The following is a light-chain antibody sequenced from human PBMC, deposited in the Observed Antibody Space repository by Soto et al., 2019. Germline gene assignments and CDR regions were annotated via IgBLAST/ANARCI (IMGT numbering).Light chain of an antibody. J-gene: IGKJ1*01. CDR2: DTS. Sequence: RVVTQSPATLSVSTGERATLSCRASQSVSSNLAWYQQKPGQAPRLLIYDTSTRATGVPARFSGSGSGTDFTLTISRLEPEDFAVYYCQQYGQPFGQGTKVDIK. CDR1: QSVSSN. V-gene: IGKV3D-15*01. CDR3: QQYGQP.